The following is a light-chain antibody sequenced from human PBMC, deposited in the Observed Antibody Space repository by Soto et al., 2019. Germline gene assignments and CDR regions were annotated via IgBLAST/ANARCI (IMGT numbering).Light chain of an antibody. CDR1: QSISSTY. J-gene: IGKJ1*01. CDR3: QQSGRP. V-gene: IGKV3-20*01. CDR2: GAS. Sequence: EIVLTQSPGTLSLSPGERATLSCRASQSISSTYLAWYQQKPGQAPRLLMYGASSRATGIPDRFIGGGSGTDFTLTISSLEPEDFAVYYCQQSGRPFGQGTKVDIK.